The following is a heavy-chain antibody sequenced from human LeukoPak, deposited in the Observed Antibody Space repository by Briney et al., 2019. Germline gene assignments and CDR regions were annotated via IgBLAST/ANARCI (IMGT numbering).Heavy chain of an antibody. J-gene: IGHJ5*02. CDR1: GGSISSSSYY. CDR2: IYYSGST. D-gene: IGHD3-16*02. Sequence: SETLSLTCTVSGGSISSSSYYWGWIRQPPGKGLEWVGSIYYSGSTYYNPSLKSRVTISVDTAKTQFSLKLSSVTAADTAVYYCARSMITFGGVIVTSNWFDPWGQGTLVTVSS. CDR3: ARSMITFGGVIVTSNWFDP. V-gene: IGHV4-39*01.